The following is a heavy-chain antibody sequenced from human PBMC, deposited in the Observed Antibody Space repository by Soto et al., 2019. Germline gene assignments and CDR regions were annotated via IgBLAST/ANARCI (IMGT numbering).Heavy chain of an antibody. CDR1: GFAFSTYA. CDR2: ISGSGVST. J-gene: IGHJ4*02. D-gene: IGHD3-10*01. V-gene: IGHV3-23*01. Sequence: EVQLLESGGGLVQPGGSLRLSCAASGFAFSTYAMGWVRQAPGKGLEWVSSISGSGVSTYYAASVKGRFTISRDNSKNTLGLQMSTLRVEDTAVYYCAKDLRQLARGGFDSWGQGTLVTVSS. CDR3: AKDLRQLARGGFDS.